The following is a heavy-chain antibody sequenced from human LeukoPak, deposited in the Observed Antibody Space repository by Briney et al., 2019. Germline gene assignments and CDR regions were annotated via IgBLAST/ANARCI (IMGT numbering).Heavy chain of an antibody. Sequence: GASVKVSCKASGGTFSSYAISWVRQAPGQGLEWVGRIIPILGIANYAQKFQGRVTITADKSTSTAYMELSSLRSEDTAVYYCARGSIDYGDYVYYFDYWGQGTLVTVSS. CDR2: IIPILGIA. CDR1: GGTFSSYA. D-gene: IGHD4-17*01. CDR3: ARGSIDYGDYVYYFDY. J-gene: IGHJ4*02. V-gene: IGHV1-69*04.